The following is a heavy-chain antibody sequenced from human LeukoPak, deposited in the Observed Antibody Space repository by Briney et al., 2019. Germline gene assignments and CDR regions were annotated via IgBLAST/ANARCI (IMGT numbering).Heavy chain of an antibody. Sequence: PSETLSLTCAVYGGSFSGYSWSWIRQPPGKGLEWIGEINHSGSTNYNPSLKSRVTISVDTSKNQFSLKLSSVTAADTAVYYCARQRGARWLQQFDFDYWGQGTLVTVSS. D-gene: IGHD5-24*01. CDR2: INHSGST. CDR1: GGSFSGYS. CDR3: ARQRGARWLQQFDFDY. J-gene: IGHJ4*02. V-gene: IGHV4-34*01.